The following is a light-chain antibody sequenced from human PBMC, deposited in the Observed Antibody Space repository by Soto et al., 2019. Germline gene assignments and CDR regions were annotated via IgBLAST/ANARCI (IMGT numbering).Light chain of an antibody. V-gene: IGKV1-5*01. CDR2: DAC. CDR3: QQYNSYSVFT. Sequence: DIQMTQSPSTLSASVGDRVTITCRSSQSISSWLAWYQQKPGKAPKLLIYDACSLESGVPSRFGGSGSGTEFTLTVSSLHTDEFATYYCQQYNSYSVFTFGPGTKVDIK. CDR1: QSISSW. J-gene: IGKJ3*01.